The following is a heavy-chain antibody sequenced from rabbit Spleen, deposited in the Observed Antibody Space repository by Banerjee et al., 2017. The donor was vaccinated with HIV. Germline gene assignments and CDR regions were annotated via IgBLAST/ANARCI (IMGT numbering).Heavy chain of an antibody. CDR2: LTEPIFGTT. Sequence: LEESGGGLVQPGGSLTLSCKASGFDFSSYYMTWVRQAPGKGLEWIGLTEPIFGTTYYATWVNGRFTISKTSTTVTLQMTSLTAADTATYFCARGYGYGLNKLDLWGPGTLVTVS. D-gene: IGHD6-1*01. J-gene: IGHJ3*01. V-gene: IGHV1S21*01. CDR1: GFDFSSYY. CDR3: ARGYGYGLNKLDL.